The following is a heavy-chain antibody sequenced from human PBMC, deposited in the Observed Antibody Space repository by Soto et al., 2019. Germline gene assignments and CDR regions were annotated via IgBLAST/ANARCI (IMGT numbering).Heavy chain of an antibody. CDR1: GLTFSSHS. CDR2: FRGDYVTP. D-gene: IGHD1-26*01. V-gene: IGHV3-23*01. CDR3: AKEGRVGVEGFDL. Sequence: EVQLLESGGGLVQPGGSLRLSCAASGLTFSSHSMHWVRQAPGEGLEWGSGFRGDYVTPNSAGSVKGRFTICSDNSKSTLFLQMNRLRAEDTAIYYCAKEGRVGVEGFDLWGQGALVTVSS. J-gene: IGHJ4*02.